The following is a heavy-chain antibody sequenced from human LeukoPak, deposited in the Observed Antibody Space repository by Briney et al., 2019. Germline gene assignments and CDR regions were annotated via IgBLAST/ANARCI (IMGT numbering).Heavy chain of an antibody. Sequence: PGGSLRLSCAASGFTFSSYAMHWVRQAPGKGLEWVAVISYDGSNKYYADSVKGRFTISRDNSKNTLYPQMNSLRAEDTAVYYCARVLDYGDPFDYWGQGTLVTVSS. CDR3: ARVLDYGDPFDY. CDR2: ISYDGSNK. V-gene: IGHV3-30*04. J-gene: IGHJ4*02. D-gene: IGHD4-17*01. CDR1: GFTFSSYA.